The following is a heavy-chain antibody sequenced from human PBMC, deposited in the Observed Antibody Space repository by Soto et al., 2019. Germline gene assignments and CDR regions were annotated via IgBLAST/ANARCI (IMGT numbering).Heavy chain of an antibody. D-gene: IGHD1-1*01. Sequence: EVQLVESGGGLIQPGGSLRLSCAASGFTVSSNYMSWVRQAPGKGLEWVSAISDSGDTTHYADSVKGRFTISRDTSKSTLYLQMNTLRAEDTAVYYCAKDKPGTTSFDDWGQGTLVIVSS. CDR2: SDSGDTT. J-gene: IGHJ4*02. V-gene: IGHV3-53*01. CDR1: GFTVSSNY. CDR3: AKDKPGTTSFDD.